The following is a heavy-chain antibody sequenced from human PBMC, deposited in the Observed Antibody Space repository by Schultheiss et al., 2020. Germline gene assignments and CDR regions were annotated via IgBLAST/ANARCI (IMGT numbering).Heavy chain of an antibody. D-gene: IGHD5-24*01. V-gene: IGHV3-48*01. CDR1: GFTFSSYA. Sequence: GRSLRLSCAASGFTFSSYAMSWVRQAPGKGLEWLSYINSGSSVLYYADSVKGRFTISRDNAENSLYLQMNGLRAEDTAVYYCVRAVIREMSPFYYGMDVWGQGTTVTVSS. CDR3: VRAVIREMSPFYYGMDV. J-gene: IGHJ6*02. CDR2: INSGSSVL.